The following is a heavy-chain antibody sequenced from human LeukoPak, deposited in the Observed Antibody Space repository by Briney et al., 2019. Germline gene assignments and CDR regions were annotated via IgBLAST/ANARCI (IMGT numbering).Heavy chain of an antibody. D-gene: IGHD2-2*02. Sequence: GGSLRLSCAASGFTFSSYGMHWVRQAPGKGLEWVAFIRYDGSNKYYADSVKGRFTISRDNSKNTLYLQMNSLRAEDTAVYYCAKDLRPLGYCSSTSCYSPFKDYWGQGTLVTVSS. V-gene: IGHV3-30*02. CDR3: AKDLRPLGYCSSTSCYSPFKDY. J-gene: IGHJ4*02. CDR1: GFTFSSYG. CDR2: IRYDGSNK.